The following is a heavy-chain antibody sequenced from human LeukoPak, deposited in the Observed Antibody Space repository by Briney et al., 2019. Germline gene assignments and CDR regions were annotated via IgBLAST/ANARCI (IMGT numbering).Heavy chain of an antibody. D-gene: IGHD5-18*01. CDR3: ARKQSSAMDYYYYYGMDV. J-gene: IGHJ6*02. V-gene: IGHV1-69*04. CDR2: IIPILGIA. Sequence: SVKVSCKASGGTFSSYAISWVRQAPGQGLGWMGRIIPILGIANYAQKFQGRVTITADKSTSTAYMELSSLRSEDTAVYYCARKQSSAMDYYYYYGMDVWGQGTTVTVSS. CDR1: GGTFSSYA.